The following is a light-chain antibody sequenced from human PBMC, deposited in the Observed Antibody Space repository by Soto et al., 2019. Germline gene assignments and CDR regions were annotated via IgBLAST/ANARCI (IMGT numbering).Light chain of an antibody. Sequence: EIVLTQSPGTLSLSPGERATLSCRASQSVSSSYLAWYQQKPGQAPRLLIYGASSRATGIPDRFSGSGSGTDFTLTISRLEPEDFAVYYYHQSGSSRGLTFGGGTKVEIK. CDR1: QSVSSSY. CDR3: HQSGSSRGLT. V-gene: IGKV3-20*01. J-gene: IGKJ4*01. CDR2: GAS.